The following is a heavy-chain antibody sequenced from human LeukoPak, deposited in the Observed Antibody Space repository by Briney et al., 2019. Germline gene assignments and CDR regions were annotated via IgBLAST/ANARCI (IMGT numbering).Heavy chain of an antibody. Sequence: GGSLRLSCAASGFTFSDQYMSWIRQAPGKGLEWLSYITSSGNTRYYADSVKGRFSTSRGNAKNSLYLQMNSPRGEDTAVYYCARLERIHDAFDIWGQGTMVTVSS. CDR2: ITSSGNTR. D-gene: IGHD5-18*01. J-gene: IGHJ3*02. V-gene: IGHV3-11*01. CDR1: GFTFSDQY. CDR3: ARLERIHDAFDI.